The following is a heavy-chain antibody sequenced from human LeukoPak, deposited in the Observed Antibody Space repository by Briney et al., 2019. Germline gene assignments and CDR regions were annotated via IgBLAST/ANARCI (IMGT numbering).Heavy chain of an antibody. D-gene: IGHD3-22*01. CDR3: ARGRPDPQNSDYWDY. CDR2: IHYTGRT. CDR1: RGSISTYY. J-gene: IGHJ4*02. Sequence: SETLSLTCTISRGSISTYYWSWIRQTPGTTLEWFGNIHYTGRTRYNPSLESRVTMSLDTPKNEFSLRLTSMTAADSAVYYCARGRPDPQNSDYWDYWGQGILVTVSS. V-gene: IGHV4-59*13.